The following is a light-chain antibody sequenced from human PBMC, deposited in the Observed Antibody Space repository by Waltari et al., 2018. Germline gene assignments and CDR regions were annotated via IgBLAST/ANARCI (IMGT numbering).Light chain of an antibody. CDR1: KLGDKY. Sequence: SYELTQPPSVSVSPGQTASITCSGDKLGDKYACWYQQKSGQSPIVVIYQDNKRPSGFPARFSGSNSGTTATLPISGTQAMDEADYYCQAWDSSTVVFGGGTKLTVL. CDR2: QDN. J-gene: IGLJ2*01. CDR3: QAWDSSTVV. V-gene: IGLV3-1*01.